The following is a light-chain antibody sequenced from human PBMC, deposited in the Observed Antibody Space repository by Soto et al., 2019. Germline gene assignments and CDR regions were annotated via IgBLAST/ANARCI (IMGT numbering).Light chain of an antibody. CDR2: GAS. CDR3: QQYGSSPIT. J-gene: IGKJ5*01. V-gene: IGKV3-20*01. Sequence: EILLTQSPDTLSLSPGEIATLCFSASQSVISYLAFYQQTPGQAPRLLIYGASSSATGIPDRVSGSGFGTDFPLTISRIEPGDFAVYYCQQYGSSPITFGQGTRLEIK. CDR1: QSVISY.